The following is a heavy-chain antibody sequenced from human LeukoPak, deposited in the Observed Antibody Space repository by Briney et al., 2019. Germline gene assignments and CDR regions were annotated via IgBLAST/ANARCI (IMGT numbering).Heavy chain of an antibody. CDR1: GGSISNYY. V-gene: IGHV4-59*01. Sequence: SETLSLTCTVSGGSISNYYWSWIRQPPGKGLEWIGYIYYSGSTNYNPSLKSRVTISVDTSKNQFSLKLSSVTAADTAVYYCASGDWNDPYYFDYWGQGTLLTVSS. D-gene: IGHD1-1*01. CDR3: ASGDWNDPYYFDY. CDR2: IYYSGST. J-gene: IGHJ4*02.